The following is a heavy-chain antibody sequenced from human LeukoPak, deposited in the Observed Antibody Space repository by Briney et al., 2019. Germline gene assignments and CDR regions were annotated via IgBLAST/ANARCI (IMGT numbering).Heavy chain of an antibody. J-gene: IGHJ6*03. CDR2: IYTSGST. D-gene: IGHD3-10*01. Sequence: KPSETLSLTRTVSGGSISSYYWSWIRQPAGKGLEWIGRIYTSGSTNYNPSLKSRVTMSVDTSKNQFSLKLSSVTAADTAVYYCARSSRMVRGVTPYYYYYMDVWGKGTTVTVSS. V-gene: IGHV4-4*07. CDR3: ARSSRMVRGVTPYYYYYMDV. CDR1: GGSISSYY.